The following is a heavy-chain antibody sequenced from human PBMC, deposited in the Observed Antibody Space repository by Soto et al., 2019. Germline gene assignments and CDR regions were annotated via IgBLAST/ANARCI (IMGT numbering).Heavy chain of an antibody. V-gene: IGHV4-31*03. CDR3: AREVSPNSRGWYTVLVRWFDP. D-gene: IGHD6-19*01. CDR1: GGSISSSDYY. CDR2: IYYSGSA. J-gene: IGHJ5*02. Sequence: QVQLQESGPGLVKPSQTLSLTCTVSGGSISSSDYYWSWIRQHPGKGLEGIGYIYYSGSAYYHPSLTSRVTISVDTPKNQFSLTVTSVTAADTAVYYCAREVSPNSRGWYTVLVRWFDPWGQGTLVTVSS.